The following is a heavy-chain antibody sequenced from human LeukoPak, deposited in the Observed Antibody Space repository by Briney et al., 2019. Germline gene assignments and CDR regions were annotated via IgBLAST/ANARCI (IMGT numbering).Heavy chain of an antibody. CDR3: ASSRVLATVGWYFDL. J-gene: IGHJ2*01. D-gene: IGHD2-8*01. Sequence: GGSLRLSCAASGFTFSSYGMHWVRQAPGKGLEWVAVISYDGSSTYYADSVKGRFTISRDNSKNTLSLQMNSLRTEDTAVYYCASSRVLATVGWYFDLWGRGTLVTVSS. CDR1: GFTFSSYG. V-gene: IGHV3-30*03. CDR2: ISYDGSST.